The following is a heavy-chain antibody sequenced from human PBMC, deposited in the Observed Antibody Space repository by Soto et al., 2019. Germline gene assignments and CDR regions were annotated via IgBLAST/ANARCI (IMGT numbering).Heavy chain of an antibody. CDR3: ARDISSSSAFDWEYYYYGMDV. V-gene: IGHV1-69*13. J-gene: IGHJ6*02. D-gene: IGHD6-6*01. Sequence: GASVKVSCKASGGTFGSYAISWVRQAPGQGLEWMGGIIPIFGTANYAQKFQGRVTITADESTSTAYMELSSLRSEDTAVYYCARDISSSSAFDWEYYYYGMDVWGQGTTVTV. CDR2: IIPIFGTA. CDR1: GGTFGSYA.